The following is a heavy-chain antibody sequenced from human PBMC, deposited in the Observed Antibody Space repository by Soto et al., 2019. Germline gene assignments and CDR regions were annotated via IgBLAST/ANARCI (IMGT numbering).Heavy chain of an antibody. CDR1: GFTFSTFA. D-gene: IGHD4-17*01. J-gene: IGHJ4*02. CDR3: ARAPTTRFDY. CDR2: ISSDGFNK. Sequence: PGGSLRLSCAASGFTFSTFAMHWVRQAPGKGPQWVAGISSDGFNKYYADSVKGRFTISRDNSKNTLYVQMNSLRGEDTAVYYCARAPTTRFDYWGQGTPVTVSS. V-gene: IGHV3-30*01.